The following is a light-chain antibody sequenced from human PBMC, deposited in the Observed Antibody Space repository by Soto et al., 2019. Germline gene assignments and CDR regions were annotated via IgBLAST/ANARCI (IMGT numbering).Light chain of an antibody. J-gene: IGKJ1*01. CDR1: QSVSSAY. V-gene: IGKV3-20*01. Sequence: EIVLTQSPGTLSLSPGERATLSCRASQSVSSAYLAWYQHKPGQPPTLLIYAASSRVTGIPDRFSGSGSGTDFNLTISRLEPEAFAVYYCQQYRSSSTWTFGQGTKVEIK. CDR2: AAS. CDR3: QQYRSSSTWT.